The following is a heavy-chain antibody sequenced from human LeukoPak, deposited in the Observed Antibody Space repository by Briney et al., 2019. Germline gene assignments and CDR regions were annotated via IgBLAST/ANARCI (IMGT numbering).Heavy chain of an antibody. D-gene: IGHD2-8*02. J-gene: IGHJ5*01. V-gene: IGHV3-23*01. CDR1: GFTFNNYF. Sequence: GGSLRLSCTASGFTFNNYFMSWVRQTPGKGLEWVSSISGSGGKTYYTDSVKGRFTISRDNSKNIMYLQMNSLRAEDTGVYFCARSGQFDSWGQGTLVTVSS. CDR2: ISGSGGKT. CDR3: ARSGQFDS.